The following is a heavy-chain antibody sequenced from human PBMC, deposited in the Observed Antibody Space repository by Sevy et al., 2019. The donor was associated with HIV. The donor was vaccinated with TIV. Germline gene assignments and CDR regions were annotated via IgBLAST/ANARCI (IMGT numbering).Heavy chain of an antibody. Sequence: ASVKVSCKASGYTFTGYYMHWVRQAPGHRLEWMGWINPNSGGPNCAPKFQGRVTLTRDTSISTAYMELSRLKSDDTAVSYCVRDDRDGYFDYWGQGTLVTVSS. CDR2: INPNSGGP. V-gene: IGHV1-2*02. CDR3: VRDDRDGYFDY. J-gene: IGHJ4*02. CDR1: GYTFTGYY.